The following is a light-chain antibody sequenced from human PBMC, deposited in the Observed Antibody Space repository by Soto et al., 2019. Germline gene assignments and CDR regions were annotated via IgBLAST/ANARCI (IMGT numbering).Light chain of an antibody. CDR2: DVS. CDR1: SSDVGGYNY. CDR3: TSYTSSSTLYV. V-gene: IGLV2-14*01. Sequence: QSALTQPASVSGSPGQSITISCTGTSSDVGGYNYVSWYQQHPGKAPQFMIYDVSNRPSGVSNRFSGSKSGNTDSLTISGPQAEDVADYYCTSYTSSSTLYVFGTGTKVTVL. J-gene: IGLJ1*01.